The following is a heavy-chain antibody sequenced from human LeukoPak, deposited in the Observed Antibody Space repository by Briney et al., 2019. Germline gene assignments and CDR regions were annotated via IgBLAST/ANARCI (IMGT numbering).Heavy chain of an antibody. CDR1: GYTFTGYY. V-gene: IGHV1-2*02. D-gene: IGHD3-22*01. J-gene: IGHJ4*02. Sequence: ASVKVSCKGTGYTFTGYYMHWVRQAPGQGLEGMGWINPNSGGTNYAQKFQGRVTMTRDTSINTAYMELSRMRSDDTAVYYCARGSSYYDSSGYYGNWGQGTLVTVSS. CDR3: ARGSSYYDSSGYYGN. CDR2: INPNSGGT.